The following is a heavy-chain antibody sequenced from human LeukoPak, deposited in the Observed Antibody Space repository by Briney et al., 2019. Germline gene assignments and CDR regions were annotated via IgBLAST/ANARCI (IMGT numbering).Heavy chain of an antibody. D-gene: IGHD3-3*01. Sequence: PSETLSLTCAVYGGSSSGYYWSWIRQPPGKGLEWIGEINHSGSTNYNPSLKSRVTISVDTSKNQFSLKLSSMTAADTAVYYCARADNYDFWSGYAANPDRPDAFDIWGQGTMVTVSS. CDR2: INHSGST. CDR3: ARADNYDFWSGYAANPDRPDAFDI. J-gene: IGHJ3*02. V-gene: IGHV4-34*01. CDR1: GGSSSGYY.